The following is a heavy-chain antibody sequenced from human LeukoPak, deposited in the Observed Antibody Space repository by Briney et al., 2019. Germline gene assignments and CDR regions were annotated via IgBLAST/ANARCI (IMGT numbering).Heavy chain of an antibody. V-gene: IGHV3-30*02. CDR3: ARAFYYYDSSGLAFDI. J-gene: IGHJ3*02. D-gene: IGHD3-22*01. Sequence: GGSLRLSCAASGFTFSSYGVHWVRQAPGKGLEWVAFIRYDGSNKYYADSVKGRFTISRDNSKNTLYLQMNSLRAEDTAVYYCARAFYYYDSSGLAFDIWGQGTMVTVSS. CDR1: GFTFSSYG. CDR2: IRYDGSNK.